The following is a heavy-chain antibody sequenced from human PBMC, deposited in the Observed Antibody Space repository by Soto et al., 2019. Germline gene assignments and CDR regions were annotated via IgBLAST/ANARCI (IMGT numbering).Heavy chain of an antibody. CDR1: GYSFASYW. Sequence: GESLKISCNGSGYSFASYWITWVRQMPGKGLEWMGRIDPSDSYTNYSPSFQGHVAISVDKSISTAYLQWSSLKASDTAMYYCARSYSGSYSYFDYWGQGTLVTVSS. D-gene: IGHD1-26*01. CDR3: ARSYSGSYSYFDY. CDR2: IDPSDSYT. J-gene: IGHJ4*02. V-gene: IGHV5-10-1*01.